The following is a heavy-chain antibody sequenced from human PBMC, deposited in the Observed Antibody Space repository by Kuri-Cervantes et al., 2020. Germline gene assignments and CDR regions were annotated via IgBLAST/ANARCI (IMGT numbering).Heavy chain of an antibody. Sequence: GSLRLSCTVSGGSISSYYWSWIRQPPGKGLEWIGYIYYSGSTSYNPSLKSRVTISVDTSKNQFSLKLSSVTAADTAVYFCARVRSVNNFWSGRYFFDSWGQGTLVTVSS. V-gene: IGHV4-59*01. CDR1: GGSISSYY. CDR2: IYYSGST. J-gene: IGHJ4*02. CDR3: ARVRSVNNFWSGRYFFDS. D-gene: IGHD3-3*01.